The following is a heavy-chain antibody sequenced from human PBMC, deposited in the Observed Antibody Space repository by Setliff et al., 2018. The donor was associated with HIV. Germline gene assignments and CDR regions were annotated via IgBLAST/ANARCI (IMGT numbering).Heavy chain of an antibody. CDR1: GGSIDNNKYY. CDR3: ARRNYGDYVSPFDM. D-gene: IGHD4-17*01. V-gene: IGHV4-39*01. Sequence: SETLSLTCSVSGGSIDNNKYYWTWIRQPPGKGLEWTGSIYHTGRTYYNRSLESRLTISIDTSKNQFSLKLTSVTAADTAVYYCARRNYGDYVSPFDMWGQGTLVTVSS. J-gene: IGHJ4*02. CDR2: IYHTGRT.